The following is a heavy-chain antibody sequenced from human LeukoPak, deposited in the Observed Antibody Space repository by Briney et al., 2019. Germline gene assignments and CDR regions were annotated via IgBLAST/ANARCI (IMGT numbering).Heavy chain of an antibody. V-gene: IGHV3-30*18. J-gene: IGHJ4*02. CDR3: AKAVYYDIDY. CDR2: ISYDGSNK. D-gene: IGHD3-22*01. CDR1: GFTFSSYG. Sequence: AGGSLRLSCAASGFTFSSYGMHWVRQAPGKGLEWVAVISYDGSNKYYADSVKGRFTISRDNSKNSLYLQMNSLRTEDTALYYCAKAVYYDIDYWGQGTLVTVSS.